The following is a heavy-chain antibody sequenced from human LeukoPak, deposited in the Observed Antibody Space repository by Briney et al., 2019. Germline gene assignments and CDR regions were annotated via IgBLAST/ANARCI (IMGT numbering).Heavy chain of an antibody. CDR3: ARDQHDFWSGYWSRYYYYMDV. Sequence: ASVKVSCKASGYSFTGYYMHWVRQAPGQGLEWMGWINPNSGDTKYAQKFQGRVTMTRDTSTSTVYMELSSLRSEDTAVYYCARDQHDFWSGYWSRYYYYMDVWGKGTSVTVSS. J-gene: IGHJ6*03. V-gene: IGHV1-2*02. D-gene: IGHD3-3*01. CDR2: INPNSGDT. CDR1: GYSFTGYY.